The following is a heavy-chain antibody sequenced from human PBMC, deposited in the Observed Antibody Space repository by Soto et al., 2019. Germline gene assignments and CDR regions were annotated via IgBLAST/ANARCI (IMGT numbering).Heavy chain of an antibody. CDR3: ARVRKYQRLFSHYYTMDV. J-gene: IGHJ6*02. CDR2: IIPISGTT. CDR1: GGTFKSYS. D-gene: IGHD2-2*01. V-gene: IGHV1-69*13. Sequence: SVKVSCKASGGTFKSYSVSWVRQAPGQGLEWMGRIIPISGTTNYAQKFQGRVTITADDSTSTAYMELTSLRSEDTAIYYCARVRKYQRLFSHYYTMDVWGQGTTVTVSS.